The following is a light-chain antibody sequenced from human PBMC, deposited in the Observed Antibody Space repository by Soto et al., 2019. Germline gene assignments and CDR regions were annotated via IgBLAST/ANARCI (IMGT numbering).Light chain of an antibody. CDR1: SSDVGGYNY. V-gene: IGLV2-14*01. CDR3: TSTTSSSTYV. CDR2: DVT. Sequence: QSVLTQPASVSGSPGQSITISCTGTSSDVGGYNYVSWYQQYPGKAPKLMIYDVTNRPSGVSNRFSGSKSGNTASLTISGLQAEDEADYYCTSTTSSSTYVFGSGTKV. J-gene: IGLJ1*01.